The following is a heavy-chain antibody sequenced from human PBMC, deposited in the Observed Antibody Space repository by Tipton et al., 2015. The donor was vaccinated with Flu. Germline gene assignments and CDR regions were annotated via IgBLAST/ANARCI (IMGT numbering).Heavy chain of an antibody. J-gene: IGHJ3*01. D-gene: IGHD3-3*01. CDR2: IGSDFNT. CDR1: GFTFTNNA. Sequence: LRLSCAASGFTFTNNAMGWVRQAPGEGLEWVSAIGSDFNTHYADSVKGRFTISRDNSKNTLYLQMNSLRAEDTAVYYCAKDILRWAFDFWGQGTMVTVSS. V-gene: IGHV3-23*01. CDR3: AKDILRWAFDF.